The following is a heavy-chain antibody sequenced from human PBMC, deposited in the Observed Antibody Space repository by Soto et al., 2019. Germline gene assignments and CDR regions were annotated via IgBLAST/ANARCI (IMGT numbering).Heavy chain of an antibody. J-gene: IGHJ4*02. V-gene: IGHV5-51*01. Sequence: GESLKICRKGSGYSFTSYWGGRVRQMPGKGLEWMGIIYPGDSDTRYSPSFQGQVTISADKSISTAYLQWSSLKASDTAMYYCARQVQRAGYYFEYWGQGTLVTVSS. CDR3: ARQVQRAGYYFEY. CDR1: GYSFTSYW. CDR2: IYPGDSDT.